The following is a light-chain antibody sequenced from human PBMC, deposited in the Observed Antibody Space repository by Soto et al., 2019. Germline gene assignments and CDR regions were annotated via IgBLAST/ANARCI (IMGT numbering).Light chain of an antibody. Sequence: DIQMTQSPSTLSASVGDRVTITCLASQSISTWLAWYQQKPGKAPKLLISGASSLESGVPSRFSGSGSGTEFTLTISSLQSDDFATYYCQQYNSYSYTFGQGTKVDIK. J-gene: IGKJ2*01. CDR3: QQYNSYSYT. CDR2: GAS. V-gene: IGKV1-5*01. CDR1: QSISTW.